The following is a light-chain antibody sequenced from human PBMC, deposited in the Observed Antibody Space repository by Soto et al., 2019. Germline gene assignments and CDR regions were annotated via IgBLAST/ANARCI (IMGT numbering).Light chain of an antibody. V-gene: IGLV2-14*03. CDR2: DVA. CDR1: SSDVGGSNF. Sequence: QSVLTQPASVSDSPGQSITISCTGTSSDVGGSNFVSWYQQHPGKPPKLIIYDVANRPSGVSNRFSGSKSGSTASLILSRLQTEDEADYYCVSYTSSTTYVLGTGTKLTVL. J-gene: IGLJ1*01. CDR3: VSYTSSTTYV.